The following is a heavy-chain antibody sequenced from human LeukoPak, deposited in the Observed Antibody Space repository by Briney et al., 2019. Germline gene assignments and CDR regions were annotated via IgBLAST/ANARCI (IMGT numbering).Heavy chain of an antibody. Sequence: SETLSLTCAVSGGSLSSTNWWSWVRQPPGKGLEWIGEIFHSGSTNYNPSLKSRVTISVDKSKNQFSLKVNSVTAADTAVYYCARQGGYVLDYWGQGTLVTVSS. D-gene: IGHD5-12*01. V-gene: IGHV4-4*02. J-gene: IGHJ4*02. CDR3: ARQGGYVLDY. CDR2: IFHSGST. CDR1: GGSLSSTNW.